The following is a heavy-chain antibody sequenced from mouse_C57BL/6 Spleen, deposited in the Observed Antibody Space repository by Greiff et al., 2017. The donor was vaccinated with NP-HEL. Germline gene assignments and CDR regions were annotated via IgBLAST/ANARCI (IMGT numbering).Heavy chain of an antibody. D-gene: IGHD1-1*01. J-gene: IGHJ2*01. Sequence: EVKLLESGAELVKPGASVKLSCTASGFNIKDYYMHWVKQRTEQGLEWIGRIDPEDGETKYAPKFQGKATITADTSSNTAYLQLSSLTSEDTAVYYCARYVITTVVADYWGQGTTLTVSS. CDR2: IDPEDGET. CDR1: GFNIKDYY. V-gene: IGHV14-2*01. CDR3: ARYVITTVVADY.